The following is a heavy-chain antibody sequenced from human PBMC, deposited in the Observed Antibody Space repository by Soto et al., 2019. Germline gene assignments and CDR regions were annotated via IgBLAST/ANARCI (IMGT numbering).Heavy chain of an antibody. V-gene: IGHV3-30-3*01. D-gene: IGHD2-2*01. CDR1: GFTFSSYA. Sequence: GGSLRLSCAASGFTFSSYAMHWVRQAPGKGLEWVAVISYDGSNKYYADSVKGRFTISRDNSKNTLYLQMNSLRAEDTAVYYCAKDGNDFVVVPAAIGGLYYGMDVGGQGTTVTVSS. J-gene: IGHJ6*02. CDR2: ISYDGSNK. CDR3: AKDGNDFVVVPAAIGGLYYGMDV.